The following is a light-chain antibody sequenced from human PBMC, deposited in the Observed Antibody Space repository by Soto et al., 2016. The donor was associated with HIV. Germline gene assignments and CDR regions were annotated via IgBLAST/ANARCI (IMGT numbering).Light chain of an antibody. CDR1: QSISTW. J-gene: IGKJ2*01. CDR2: KAS. Sequence: DIQMTQSPSTLSASVGDRVTITCRASQSISTWLAWYQQKSGKAPKLLIYKASNLESGVPSRFSGSGSGTEFTLAISSLQPDDFAIYYCQQYNGYSPVYTFGQGTKLEIK. CDR3: QQYNGYSPVYT. V-gene: IGKV1-5*03.